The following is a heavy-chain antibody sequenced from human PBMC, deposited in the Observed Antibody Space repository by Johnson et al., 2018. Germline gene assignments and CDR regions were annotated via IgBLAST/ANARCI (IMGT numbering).Heavy chain of an antibody. D-gene: IGHD1-14*01. Sequence: QVQLVQSGAEVKKPGSSVKVSCKASGGTFKSYAITWLRQAPGQGFEWMGGIIPKFDKANYAQKFQDRVTITADESTGTAYMELSSLTIEDTAVYYCARGFSYKSVWGQGTQLTVSS. CDR2: IIPKFDKA. CDR1: GGTFKSYA. J-gene: IGHJ1*01. CDR3: ARGFSYKSV. V-gene: IGHV1-69*01.